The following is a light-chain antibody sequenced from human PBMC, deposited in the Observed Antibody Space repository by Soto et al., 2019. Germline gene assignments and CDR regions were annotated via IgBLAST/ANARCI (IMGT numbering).Light chain of an antibody. CDR2: DVS. CDR3: SSYTSSSTSYV. V-gene: IGLV2-14*01. J-gene: IGLJ1*01. Sequence: QSVLTQPASVSGSPGQSITISCTGTSSDVGGYNYVSWHQQHPGKAPKLMIYDVSNRPSGVSKRFSGSKSGNTASLTISGLQAEDEADYYCSSYTSSSTSYVFGTGTKVTVL. CDR1: SSDVGGYNY.